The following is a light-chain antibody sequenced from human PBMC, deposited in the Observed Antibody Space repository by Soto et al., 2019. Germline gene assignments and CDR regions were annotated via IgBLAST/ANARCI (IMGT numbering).Light chain of an antibody. Sequence: DIQMTQSPSSLSASVGDRVTITCRASQNIRYYLNWYQQKPGRAPKLLIYSASSLQSGVPSRFSGSGSGTDFTLTSSGLQPEDFATYYCQQFYNTLMYTFGQGTKLEIK. CDR1: QNIRYY. J-gene: IGKJ2*01. CDR2: SAS. V-gene: IGKV1-39*01. CDR3: QQFYNTLMYT.